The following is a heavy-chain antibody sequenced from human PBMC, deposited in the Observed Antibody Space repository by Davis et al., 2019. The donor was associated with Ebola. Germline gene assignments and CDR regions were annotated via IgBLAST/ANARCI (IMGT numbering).Heavy chain of an antibody. D-gene: IGHD6-19*01. CDR3: ARGEGNSGWYGGWFFEP. J-gene: IGHJ5*02. Sequence: GESLKISCKDSGNSFTSHWIGWVRQMPGKGLEWMGIIYPGDSDTRYSPSFQDQVTISADKSINTAYLQWSSLKASDTAMYYCARGEGNSGWYGGWFFEPWGQGTLVTVSS. V-gene: IGHV5-51*01. CDR1: GNSFTSHW. CDR2: IYPGDSDT.